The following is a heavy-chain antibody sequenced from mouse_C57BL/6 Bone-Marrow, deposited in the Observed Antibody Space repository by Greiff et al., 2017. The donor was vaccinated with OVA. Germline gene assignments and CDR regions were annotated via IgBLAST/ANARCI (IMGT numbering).Heavy chain of an antibody. CDR2: IHPNSGST. Sequence: QVQLQQPGAELVKPGASVKLSCKASGYTFTRYWMHWVKQRPGQGLEWIGMIHPNSGSTKYNEKFKRKATLTVDKSSSTAYMQLSSLTSEDSAVYYCARWDYYGSSYVGLAYWGQGTLVTVSA. V-gene: IGHV1-64*01. CDR1: GYTFTRYW. J-gene: IGHJ3*01. CDR3: ARWDYYGSSYVGLAY. D-gene: IGHD1-1*01.